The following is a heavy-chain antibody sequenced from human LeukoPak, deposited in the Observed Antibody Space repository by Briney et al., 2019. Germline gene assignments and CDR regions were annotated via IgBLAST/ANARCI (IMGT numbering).Heavy chain of an antibody. Sequence: SETLSLTCTVSGGSISSYYWSWTRQPAGKGLEWIGRIYSSGSTNYNPSFQSRVTMSLDTSKSQFSLKLSSVAAADTAVYYCAKVAVTGYNWFDPWGQGTLVTVSS. CDR2: IYSSGST. D-gene: IGHD2-21*02. J-gene: IGHJ5*02. V-gene: IGHV4-4*07. CDR1: GGSISSYY. CDR3: AKVAVTGYNWFDP.